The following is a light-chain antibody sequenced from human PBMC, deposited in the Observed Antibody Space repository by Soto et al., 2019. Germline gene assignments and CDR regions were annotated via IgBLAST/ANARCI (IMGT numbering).Light chain of an antibody. J-gene: IGKJ1*01. V-gene: IGKV3-20*01. Sequence: EIVLTQSPGTLSLSPGESATLSCGASQSVSSRFLAWYQQKPGQAPRLLIYDASNRATGIPARFSGGGSGTDFTLTISRLEPEDLAVYYCQQYGSSGTFGQGTKVDI. CDR2: DAS. CDR1: QSVSSRF. CDR3: QQYGSSGT.